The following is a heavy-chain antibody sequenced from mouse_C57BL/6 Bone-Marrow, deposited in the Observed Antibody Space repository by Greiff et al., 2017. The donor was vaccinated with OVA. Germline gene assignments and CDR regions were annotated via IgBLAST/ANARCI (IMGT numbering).Heavy chain of an antibody. J-gene: IGHJ3*01. Sequence: EVKVEESGEGLVKPGGSLKLSCAASGFTFSSYAMSWVRQTPEKRLEWVAYISSGGDYIYYADTVKGRFTISRENARNTLYLQMSSLKSEDTAMYYCTRERKIWYYYGSSYGWFAYWGQGTLVTVSA. CDR3: TRERKIWYYYGSSYGWFAY. V-gene: IGHV5-9-1*02. D-gene: IGHD1-1*01. CDR1: GFTFSSYA. CDR2: ISSGGDYI.